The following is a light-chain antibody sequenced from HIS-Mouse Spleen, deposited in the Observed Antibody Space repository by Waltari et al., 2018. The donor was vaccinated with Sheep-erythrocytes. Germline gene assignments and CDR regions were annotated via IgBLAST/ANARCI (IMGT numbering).Light chain of an antibody. CDR1: QGIRID. Sequence: AIQMTQSPSSLSASVGDRVTITCRASQGIRIDLGWYQQKPGKAPKLLIYAASSLQSGVPSRFSGSGSGTDFTLTIRSLQPEDFATYYCLQDYNYPFTFGPGTKVDIK. CDR2: AAS. J-gene: IGKJ3*01. V-gene: IGKV1-6*01. CDR3: LQDYNYPFT.